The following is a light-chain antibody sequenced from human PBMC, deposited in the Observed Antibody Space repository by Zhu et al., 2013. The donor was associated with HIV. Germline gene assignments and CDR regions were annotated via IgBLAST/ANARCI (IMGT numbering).Light chain of an antibody. J-gene: IGKJ4*01. V-gene: IGKV3-20*01. CDR2: AAF. Sequence: EIVLTQSPDTLSVSLGERATLSCRASQSVTSSYLAWYQQKPGQAPRLLIYAAFTRAIGIPDRFSGSGSGTDFTLTISRLETEDFAVYYCQLYGSSPTFGGGTKVEI. CDR3: QLYGSSPT. CDR1: QSVTSSY.